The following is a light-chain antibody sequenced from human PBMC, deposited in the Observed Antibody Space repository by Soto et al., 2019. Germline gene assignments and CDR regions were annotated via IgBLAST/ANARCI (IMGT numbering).Light chain of an antibody. CDR2: DVA. V-gene: IGLV2-14*03. Sequence: QSALTQPASVSDSPGQSITISCTGTSSDVGGSNFVSWYQQHPGKPPKLIIYDVANRPSGVSNRLSGSKSGSTASLIISRLQTEEEDDYYCVSYAGSSNVFGNGTKVTVL. CDR3: VSYAGSSNV. J-gene: IGLJ1*01. CDR1: SSDVGGSNF.